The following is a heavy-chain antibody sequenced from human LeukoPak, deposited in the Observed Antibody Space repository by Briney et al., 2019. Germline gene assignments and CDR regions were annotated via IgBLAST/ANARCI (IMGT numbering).Heavy chain of an antibody. CDR2: ISYDGSNK. V-gene: IGHV3-30-3*01. D-gene: IGHD1-26*01. CDR1: GFTFSSYA. J-gene: IGHJ4*02. Sequence: GGSLRLSCAASGFTFSSYAMHWVRQAPGKGLEWVAVISYDGSNKYYADSVKGRFTISRDNSKNTLYLQMNSLRAEHTAVYYCAIDLVGAPPLDGDYWGQGTLVTVSS. CDR3: AIDLVGAPPLDGDY.